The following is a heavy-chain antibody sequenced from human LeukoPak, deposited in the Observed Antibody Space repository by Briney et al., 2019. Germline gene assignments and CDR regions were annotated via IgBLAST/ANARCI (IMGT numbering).Heavy chain of an antibody. D-gene: IGHD3-22*01. CDR3: ARDYFASGSSYVWFDP. J-gene: IGHJ5*02. CDR1: GYSFNDYG. Sequence: ASVKVSCKASGYSFNDYGISWVRQAPGQGLEWMGWIGTHTGNTKYAENLQGRVTLTTDTSMNTAHMELRSLRSDDTAVYYCARDYFASGSSYVWFDPWGQGTLVTVSS. CDR2: IGTHTGNT. V-gene: IGHV1-18*01.